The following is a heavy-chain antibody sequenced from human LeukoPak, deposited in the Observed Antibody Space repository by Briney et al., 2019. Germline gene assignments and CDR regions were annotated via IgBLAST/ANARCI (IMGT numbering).Heavy chain of an antibody. CDR2: ISAYNGST. J-gene: IGHJ3*02. CDR1: GYTFTSYG. D-gene: IGHD4-17*01. V-gene: IGHV1-18*01. CDR3: ARGRLRWSFDAFDI. Sequence: ASVKVSCKASGYTFTSYGISWVRQAPGQGLEWMGWISAYNGSTNYAQKLQGRVTMTTDTSTSTAYMELRSLRSDDTAVYYCARGRLRWSFDAFDIWGQGTMVTVSS.